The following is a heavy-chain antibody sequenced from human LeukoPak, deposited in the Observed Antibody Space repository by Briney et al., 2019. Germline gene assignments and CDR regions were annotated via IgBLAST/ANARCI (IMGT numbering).Heavy chain of an antibody. Sequence: GGSLRLSCAASGFTFSNYAMTWVRQAPGKGLEWVSGISGSGSSTYYADSVKGRFTLSRDYPKNTLYLQMNSLRAEDMAVYYCAALSGYATSGYFDYWGQGTLVTVSS. J-gene: IGHJ4*02. D-gene: IGHD5-12*01. CDR3: AALSGYATSGYFDY. V-gene: IGHV3-23*01. CDR2: ISGSGSST. CDR1: GFTFSNYA.